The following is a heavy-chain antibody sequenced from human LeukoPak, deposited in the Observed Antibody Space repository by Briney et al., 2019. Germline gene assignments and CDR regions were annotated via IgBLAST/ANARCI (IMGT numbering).Heavy chain of an antibody. V-gene: IGHV1-18*01. J-gene: IGHJ4*02. Sequence: ASVKVSCKASGYTFTTYGITWVRQAPGQELEWMGWISGYNGNTIYAQKLQGRVTMTTDTSTSTAYMGLRSLRSDDTAVYYCVRGDYGGNPDYWGQGTLVTVSS. CDR3: VRGDYGGNPDY. D-gene: IGHD4-23*01. CDR1: GYTFTTYG. CDR2: ISGYNGNT.